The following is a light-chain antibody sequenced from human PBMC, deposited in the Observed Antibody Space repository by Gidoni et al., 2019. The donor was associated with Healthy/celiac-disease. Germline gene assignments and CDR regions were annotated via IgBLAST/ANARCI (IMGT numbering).Light chain of an antibody. CDR3: QQYGSTTEYT. CDR2: GAS. V-gene: IGKV3-20*01. J-gene: IGKJ2*01. Sequence: DIVLTQSPGTLSLSPGERATLACRASQSVSSSYLAWYQQKPGQAPRRLIYGASSRATGIPDRFSGSGAGTDFTLTSSRREPEDCAVYYCQQYGSTTEYTFGQGTKLEIK. CDR1: QSVSSSY.